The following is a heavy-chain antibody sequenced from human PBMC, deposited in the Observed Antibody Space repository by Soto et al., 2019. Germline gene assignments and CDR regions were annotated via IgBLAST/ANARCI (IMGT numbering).Heavy chain of an antibody. CDR2: ISNRGSNT. CDR3: AKDHGPNFYDSSGYWY. J-gene: IGHJ4*02. Sequence: PGGSLRLSCAASGFTFSNYAMTWVRQAPGKGLEWVSSISNRGSNTYYAASVKGRFTISRDNSKNSLYLQMNSLRAEDTAVYYCAKDHGPNFYDSSGYWYWGQGTLVTVSS. V-gene: IGHV3-23*01. CDR1: GFTFSNYA. D-gene: IGHD3-22*01.